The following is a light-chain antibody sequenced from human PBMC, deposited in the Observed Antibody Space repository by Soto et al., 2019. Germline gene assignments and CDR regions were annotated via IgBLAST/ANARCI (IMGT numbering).Light chain of an antibody. CDR1: QSVSSSY. CDR2: GAS. J-gene: IGKJ1*01. Sequence: EIVLTQSPGTLSLSPGERATHSCRASQSVSSSYLAWYQQKSGQAPRLLIYGASNRATGIPDRFSGSGSGTDFTLTISRLEPEDFAVYYCQQYGRSSWTFGQGTKVDIK. CDR3: QQYGRSSWT. V-gene: IGKV3-20*01.